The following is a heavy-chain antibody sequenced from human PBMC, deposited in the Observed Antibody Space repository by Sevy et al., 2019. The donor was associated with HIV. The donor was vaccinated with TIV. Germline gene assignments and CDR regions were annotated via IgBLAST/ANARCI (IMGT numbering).Heavy chain of an antibody. CDR1: GGSTSTYY. V-gene: IGHV4-59*01. CDR2: ISDSGFS. D-gene: IGHD1-1*01. J-gene: IGHJ6*02. Sequence: SETLSLTCTVSGGSTSTYYWNWIRQPPGKGLEWIGYISDSGFSNDNPSLRSRVTISIDTSKNQFSPRLTSVSAADTAVYYCARGGGRTDWGMDVWGPGTTVTVSS. CDR3: ARGGGRTDWGMDV.